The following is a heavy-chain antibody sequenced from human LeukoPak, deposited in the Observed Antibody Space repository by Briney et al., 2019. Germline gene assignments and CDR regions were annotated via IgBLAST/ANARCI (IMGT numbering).Heavy chain of an antibody. CDR3: AREYCSGGSCSAGSWFDP. Sequence: SETLSLTCTVSGGSISSYYWSWIRQPAGKGLEWIGRIYTSGSTNYNLSLKSRVTMSVDTSKNQFSLKLSSVTAADTAVYYCAREYCSGGSCSAGSWFDPWGQGTLVTVSS. J-gene: IGHJ5*02. V-gene: IGHV4-4*07. D-gene: IGHD2-15*01. CDR2: IYTSGST. CDR1: GGSISSYY.